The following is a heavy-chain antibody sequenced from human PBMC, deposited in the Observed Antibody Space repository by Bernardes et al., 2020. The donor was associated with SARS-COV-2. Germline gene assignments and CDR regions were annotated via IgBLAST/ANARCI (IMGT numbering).Heavy chain of an antibody. CDR3: ATGFAVAGKGLWDY. D-gene: IGHD6-19*01. CDR1: GYTLTELS. Sequence: ASVKVSCKVSGYTLTELSMHWVRQAPGKGLEWMGGFDPEDGETIYAQKFQGRVTMTEDTSTDTAYMELSSLRSEDTAVYYCATGFAVAGKGLWDYWGQGTLVTVSS. CDR2: FDPEDGET. V-gene: IGHV1-24*01. J-gene: IGHJ4*02.